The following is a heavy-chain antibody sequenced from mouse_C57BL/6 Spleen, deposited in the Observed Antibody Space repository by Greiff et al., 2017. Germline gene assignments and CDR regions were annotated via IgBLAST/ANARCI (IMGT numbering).Heavy chain of an antibody. Sequence: EVKLVESGGGLVKPGGSLKLSCAASGFTFSSYAMSWVRQTPEKRLEWVATISDGGSYTYYPDNVKGRFTISRDNAKNNLYLQMSHLKSEDTAMYYCARGMTGFAYWGQGTLVTVSA. CDR2: ISDGGSYT. V-gene: IGHV5-4*03. D-gene: IGHD2-10*02. CDR1: GFTFSSYA. J-gene: IGHJ3*01. CDR3: ARGMTGFAY.